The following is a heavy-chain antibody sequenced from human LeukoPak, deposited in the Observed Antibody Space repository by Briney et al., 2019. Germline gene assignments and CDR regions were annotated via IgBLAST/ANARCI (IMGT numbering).Heavy chain of an antibody. V-gene: IGHV3-74*01. J-gene: IGHJ4*02. CDR1: GFAFSRYW. CDR3: TRVSTTDDY. D-gene: IGHD2/OR15-2a*01. Sequence: PGGSLRLSCEASGFAFSRYWMHWVRQAPGKGLVWVSRINSDGRSAVYADSVKGRFTISRDNAKNTLYLQMDSLRAEDTAVYYCTRVSTTDDYWGQGTLVTVSS. CDR2: INSDGRSA.